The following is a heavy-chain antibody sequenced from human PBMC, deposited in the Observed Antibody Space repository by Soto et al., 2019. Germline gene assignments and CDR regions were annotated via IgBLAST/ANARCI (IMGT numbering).Heavy chain of an antibody. CDR3: AAGFGSSVESFDY. J-gene: IGHJ4*02. Sequence: QMQLVQSGPEVKKPGTSVKVSCKASGFTFTSSAVQWVRQARGQRLEWIGWIVVGSSNTKYAQKFQERVSITRDMXTGTAYMELSSLRSEDTAVYYCAAGFGSSVESFDYWGQGTLVTVSS. D-gene: IGHD1-26*01. CDR2: IVVGSSNT. V-gene: IGHV1-58*01. CDR1: GFTFTSSA.